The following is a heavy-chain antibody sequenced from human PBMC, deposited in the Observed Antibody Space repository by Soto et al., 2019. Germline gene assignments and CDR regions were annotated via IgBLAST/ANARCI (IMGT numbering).Heavy chain of an antibody. CDR2: MKSKTDGGTT. CDR1: GFTFSNAW. CDR3: TTGMEAILEWLSTDDY. J-gene: IGHJ4*02. D-gene: IGHD3-3*01. Sequence: EVQLVESGGGLVKPGGSLRLSCAASGFTFSNAWMSWVRQAPGKGLEWVGRMKSKTDGGTTDYAAPVKGRFTISRDDSKNTLYLQMNSLKTEDTAVYYCTTGMEAILEWLSTDDYWGQGTLVTVSS. V-gene: IGHV3-15*01.